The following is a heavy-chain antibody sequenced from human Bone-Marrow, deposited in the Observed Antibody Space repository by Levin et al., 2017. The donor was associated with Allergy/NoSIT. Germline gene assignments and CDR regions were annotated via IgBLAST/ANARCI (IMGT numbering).Heavy chain of an antibody. CDR2: IWKDGSRI. V-gene: IGHV3-33*01. Sequence: PGGSLRLSCAASGFIFSDYNMQWVRQAPGKGLEWVAVIWKDGSRIDYAGSVKGRFTISRDNSKNTLYLQMSSLRADDTAVYYCARSYCGDGYSYLADCGQGTLVTVSS. CDR1: GFIFSDYN. D-gene: IGHD2-21*02. J-gene: IGHJ4*02. CDR3: ARSYCGDGYSYLAD.